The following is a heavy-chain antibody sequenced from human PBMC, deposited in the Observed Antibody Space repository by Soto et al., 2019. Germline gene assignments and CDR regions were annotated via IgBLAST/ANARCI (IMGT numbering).Heavy chain of an antibody. D-gene: IGHD3-10*01. CDR1: GLNFNGYT. Sequence: GGSLRLSCATSGLNFNGYTMSWVRQAPGQGLEWVSGIAESGSSTYYADSVKGRFTIYRDNSENTLYLQMNNLRAEDTAIYYCAKPVYGSGSPDYWGQGTLVTVPQ. J-gene: IGHJ4*02. CDR3: AKPVYGSGSPDY. V-gene: IGHV3-23*01. CDR2: IAESGSST.